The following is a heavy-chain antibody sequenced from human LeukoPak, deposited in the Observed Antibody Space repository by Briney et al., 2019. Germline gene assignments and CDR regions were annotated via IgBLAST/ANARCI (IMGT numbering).Heavy chain of an antibody. J-gene: IGHJ4*02. Sequence: TGGSLRLSCAASGFTFSSYAMSWVRQAPGKGLEWVSAISGSGGSTYYADSVKGRFTISRDNSKNTLYLQMNSLRAEDTAVYYCARAPSYDYGDYFDYWGQGTLVTVSS. CDR2: ISGSGGST. D-gene: IGHD4-17*01. V-gene: IGHV3-23*01. CDR3: ARAPSYDYGDYFDY. CDR1: GFTFSSYA.